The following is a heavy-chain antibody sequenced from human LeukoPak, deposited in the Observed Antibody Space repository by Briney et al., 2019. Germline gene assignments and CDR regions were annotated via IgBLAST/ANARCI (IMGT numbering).Heavy chain of an antibody. CDR1: AGTSSSYT. CDR3: ALTEELVRVLTFDN. V-gene: IGHV1-69*02. D-gene: IGHD6-6*01. J-gene: IGHJ4*02. Sequence: SVKVSCKPSAGTSSSYTISWVRPAHGQGLEWMGRIIPIPGLANYAQKFQGRVTITADKSTSTAYIELSSLRSEDTAVYYCALTEELVRVLTFDNCGQGAPWTVS. CDR2: IIPIPGLA.